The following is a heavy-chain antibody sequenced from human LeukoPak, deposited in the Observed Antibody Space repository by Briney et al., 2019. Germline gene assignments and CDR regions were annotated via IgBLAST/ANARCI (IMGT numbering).Heavy chain of an antibody. CDR1: GFTFSSYA. J-gene: IGHJ4*02. CDR2: ISYDGSNK. V-gene: IGHV3-30-3*01. Sequence: GRSLRLSCAASGFTFSSYAMHWVRQAPGKGLEWVAVISYDGSNKYYADSVKGRFTISRGNSKNTLYLQMNSLRAEDTAVYYCAREVLLWFGEFDYWGQGTLVTVSS. D-gene: IGHD3-10*01. CDR3: AREVLLWFGEFDY.